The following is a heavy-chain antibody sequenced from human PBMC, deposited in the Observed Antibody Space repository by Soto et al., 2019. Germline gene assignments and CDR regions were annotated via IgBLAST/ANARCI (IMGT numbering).Heavy chain of an antibody. Sequence: GGSLRLSCAASGFTFSSYSMNWVRQAPGKGLEWVSSISSSSSYIYYADSVKGRFTISRDNAKNSLYLQMNSLRAEDTAVYYCARDLVVDPLSYYYGMDVWGQGTTVTVSS. D-gene: IGHD2-15*01. CDR3: ARDLVVDPLSYYYGMDV. CDR2: ISSSSSYI. J-gene: IGHJ6*02. V-gene: IGHV3-21*01. CDR1: GFTFSSYS.